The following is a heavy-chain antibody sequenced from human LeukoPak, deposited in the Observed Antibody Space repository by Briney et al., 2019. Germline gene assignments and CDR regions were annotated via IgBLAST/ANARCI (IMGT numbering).Heavy chain of an antibody. CDR3: TSYYYDSSGYYQGTFDY. CDR1: GFTFGDYA. Sequence: GGSLRLSCTASGFTFGDYAMSWVRQAPGKGLEWVGFIRSKAYGGTTEYAASVKGRFTISRDDSKSIAYLQMNSLKTEDTAVYYCTSYYYDSSGYYQGTFDYWGQGTLVTVSS. CDR2: IRSKAYGGTT. D-gene: IGHD3-22*01. J-gene: IGHJ4*02. V-gene: IGHV3-49*04.